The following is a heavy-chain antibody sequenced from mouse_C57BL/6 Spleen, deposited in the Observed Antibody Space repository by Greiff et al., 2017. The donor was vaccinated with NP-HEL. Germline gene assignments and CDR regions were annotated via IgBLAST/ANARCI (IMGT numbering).Heavy chain of an antibody. CDR2: IHPNSGST. Sequence: QVQLQQPGAELVKPGASVKLSCKASGYTFTSYWMHWVKQRPGQGLEWIGMIHPNSGSTNYNEKFKSKATLTVDKSSSTAYMQLSSLTSEDSAVYYCASITTVVDAMDYWGQGTSVTVSS. CDR3: ASITTVVDAMDY. D-gene: IGHD1-1*01. CDR1: GYTFTSYW. V-gene: IGHV1-64*01. J-gene: IGHJ4*01.